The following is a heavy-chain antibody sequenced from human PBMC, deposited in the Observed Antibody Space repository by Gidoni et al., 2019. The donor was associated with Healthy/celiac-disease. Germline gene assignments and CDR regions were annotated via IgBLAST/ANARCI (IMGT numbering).Heavy chain of an antibody. CDR2: ISSSGSTI. CDR3: ARDHRVTIFGVVSNWFDP. D-gene: IGHD3-3*01. V-gene: IGHV3-48*03. CDR1: GFTSGSYE. Sequence: EVQLVESGGGLVQPGGSLKLSSAASGFTSGSYELNWVRQAPGKGLEWVSYISSSGSTIYYADSVKGRFTISRDNAKNSLYLQMNSLRAEDTAVYYCARDHRVTIFGVVSNWFDPWGQGTLVTVSS. J-gene: IGHJ5*02.